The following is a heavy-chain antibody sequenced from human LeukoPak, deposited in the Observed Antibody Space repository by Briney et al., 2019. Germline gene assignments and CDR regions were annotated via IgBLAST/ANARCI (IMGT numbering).Heavy chain of an antibody. CDR1: GGSITSSSYY. CDR2: IYYSGNT. Sequence: PSETLSLTCTVPGGSITSSSYYWGWIRQPPGKGLEWIGSIYYSGNTYYKPSLKSRVTISVDTSKNQFSLKLSSVTAADTAVYYCARHDGSNNLDYWGQGTLVTVSS. J-gene: IGHJ4*02. V-gene: IGHV4-39*01. D-gene: IGHD1-14*01. CDR3: ARHDGSNNLDY.